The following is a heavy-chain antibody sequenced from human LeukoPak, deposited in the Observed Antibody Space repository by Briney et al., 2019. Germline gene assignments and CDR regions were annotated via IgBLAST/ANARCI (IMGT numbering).Heavy chain of an antibody. CDR3: ARDLERYYDLEGRSGY. J-gene: IGHJ4*02. D-gene: IGHD3-3*01. Sequence: ASVKVSCKASGYTFTGYYLHWVRQAPGQGLEWMGRISAHNGNANYAQKFQGRVTMTTDTLATTAYMELKSLRSDDTAVYYCARDLERYYDLEGRSGYWGEGTLVTVSS. V-gene: IGHV1-18*04. CDR1: GYTFTGYY. CDR2: ISAHNGNA.